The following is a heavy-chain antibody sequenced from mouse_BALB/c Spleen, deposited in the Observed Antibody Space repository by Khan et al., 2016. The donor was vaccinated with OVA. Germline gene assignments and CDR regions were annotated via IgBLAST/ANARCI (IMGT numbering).Heavy chain of an antibody. CDR3: ARVNYDGYAMDY. J-gene: IGHJ4*01. CDR2: ISYSGRT. Sequence: EVQLQESGPGLVKPSQSLSLTCTVTGYSITSNYAWNWIRQFPGNKLEWMGYISYSGRTSYIPSLKSRISITRDTSKNQFFLQLNSVTTEDTATYYCARVNYDGYAMDYWGQGTSVTVPS. D-gene: IGHD2-4*01. V-gene: IGHV3-2*02. CDR1: GYSITSNYA.